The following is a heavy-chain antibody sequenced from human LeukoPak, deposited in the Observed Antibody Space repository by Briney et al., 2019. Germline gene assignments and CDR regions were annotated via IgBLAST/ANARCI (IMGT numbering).Heavy chain of an antibody. Sequence: SETLSLTCTVSGGSISSYYWSWIRQPAGKGLEWLGRLYTTGSTNYNPSLKSRVTMSVDTSENQFSLKLSSVTAADTAVYYCARDWVVPAAIEVWFDPWGQGTLVTVSS. D-gene: IGHD2-2*01. V-gene: IGHV4-4*07. J-gene: IGHJ5*02. CDR2: LYTTGST. CDR1: GGSISSYY. CDR3: ARDWVVPAAIEVWFDP.